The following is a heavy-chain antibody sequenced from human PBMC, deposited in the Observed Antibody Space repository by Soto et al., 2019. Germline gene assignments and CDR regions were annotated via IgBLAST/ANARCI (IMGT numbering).Heavy chain of an antibody. CDR1: GCTFSDYY. J-gene: IGHJ4*02. D-gene: IGHD6-13*01. Sequence: GGSLRLFYAASGCTFSDYYMSWIRQAPGKGLEWVSYISSSGSTIYYADSVKGRFTISRDNAKNSLYLQMNSLRAEDTAVYYCARMYSSSWYDYWGQGTLVTVSS. V-gene: IGHV3-11*01. CDR3: ARMYSSSWYDY. CDR2: ISSSGSTI.